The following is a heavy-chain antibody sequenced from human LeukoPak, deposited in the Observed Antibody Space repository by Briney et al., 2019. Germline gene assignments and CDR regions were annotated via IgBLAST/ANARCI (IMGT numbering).Heavy chain of an antibody. V-gene: IGHV4-34*01. CDR1: GGSFSGYY. Sequence: SETLSLTCAVYGGSFSGYYWNWIRQPPGKGLEWIGEINHSGSTNYNPSLKSRVTISVDTSKNQFSLKLSSVTAADTAVYYCARGDRATAYGGQGTLVTVSS. CDR2: INHSGST. D-gene: IGHD1-26*01. CDR3: ARGDRATAY. J-gene: IGHJ4*02.